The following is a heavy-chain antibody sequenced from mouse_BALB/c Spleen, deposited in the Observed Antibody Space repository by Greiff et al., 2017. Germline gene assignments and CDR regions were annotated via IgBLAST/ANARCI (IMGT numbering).Heavy chain of an antibody. CDR2: IWAGGST. CDR1: GFSLTSYG. Sequence: VQRVESGPGLVAPSQSLSITCTVSGFSLTSYGVHWVRQPPGKGLEWLGVIWAGGSTNYNSALISRLSISKDNSKSQVFLKMNSLQTDDTAMYYCARGYDGYYGFAYWGQGTLVTVSA. D-gene: IGHD2-3*01. CDR3: ARGYDGYYGFAY. J-gene: IGHJ3*01. V-gene: IGHV2-9*02.